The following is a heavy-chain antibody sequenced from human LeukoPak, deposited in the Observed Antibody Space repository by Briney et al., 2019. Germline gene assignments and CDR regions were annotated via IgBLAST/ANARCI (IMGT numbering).Heavy chain of an antibody. Sequence: GGSLRLSCAASGFIFSSYSMNWVRQAPGKGLECGSYISSGSRTIYYAGSVKRRFTIYRDNAKNSLYLQMDSLRAGDTAVYYCSKDLPLGEPPRYFDYWGQGSLVTVSS. J-gene: IGHJ4*02. CDR3: SKDLPLGEPPRYFDY. D-gene: IGHD1-14*01. V-gene: IGHV3-48*01. CDR2: ISSGSRTI. CDR1: GFIFSSYS.